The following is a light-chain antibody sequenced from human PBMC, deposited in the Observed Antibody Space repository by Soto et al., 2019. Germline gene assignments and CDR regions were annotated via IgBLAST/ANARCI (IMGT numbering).Light chain of an antibody. Sequence: DIVMTQSPDSLAVSLGERATMNCKCSRSVLYKSNNKNHLAWYQQKPGQPPQLIIYWASTRESGVPERFSGSGSGTDFTLTISSLEDEEVEFYWCQQYFDVRFTFGGGTKADLK. CDR2: WAS. J-gene: IGKJ4*01. CDR1: RSVLYKSNNKNH. CDR3: QQYFDVRFT. V-gene: IGKV4-1*01.